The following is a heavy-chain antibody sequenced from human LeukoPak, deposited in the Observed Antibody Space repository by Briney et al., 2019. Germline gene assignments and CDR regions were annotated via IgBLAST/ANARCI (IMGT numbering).Heavy chain of an antibody. J-gene: IGHJ5*02. D-gene: IGHD3-10*01. Sequence: PSETLSLTCAVYGGSFSGYYWSWIRQPPGKGLEWIGEINHSGSTNYNPSLKSRVTISVDTSKNQFSLKLSSVTAADTAVYYCARGRSMVRGVSRPGNWFDPWGQGTLVTVSS. CDR1: GGSFSGYY. V-gene: IGHV4-34*01. CDR3: ARGRSMVRGVSRPGNWFDP. CDR2: INHSGST.